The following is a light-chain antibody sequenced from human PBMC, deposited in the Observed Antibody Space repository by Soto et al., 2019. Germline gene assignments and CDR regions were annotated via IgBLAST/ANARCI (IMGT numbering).Light chain of an antibody. J-gene: IGKJ4*01. CDR2: DAS. V-gene: IGKV3-11*01. CDR3: QQRAGWPLT. Sequence: EIVLSQSPATLSLSPGERATLSCRASQSVGSYLAWYQQKPGQAPRLLIYDASNRATGIPARFSGFGSGADFTLTISSLQPEDFAVYYCQQRAGWPLTFGGGTKVEI. CDR1: QSVGSY.